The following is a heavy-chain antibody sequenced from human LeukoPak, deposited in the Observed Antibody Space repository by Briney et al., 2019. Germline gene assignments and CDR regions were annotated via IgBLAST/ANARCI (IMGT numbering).Heavy chain of an antibody. CDR1: GFTFSDYY. Sequence: GGSLRLSCAASGFTFSDYYMTWIRQAPGKGLEWVSYITNSGSAVEYADSVKGRFTMSRDNGQNSLYLQMNSLRPDDTAIYYCARGHWGLDNWGQGTLVTVSS. V-gene: IGHV3-11*04. J-gene: IGHJ4*02. D-gene: IGHD7-27*01. CDR3: ARGHWGLDN. CDR2: ITNSGSAV.